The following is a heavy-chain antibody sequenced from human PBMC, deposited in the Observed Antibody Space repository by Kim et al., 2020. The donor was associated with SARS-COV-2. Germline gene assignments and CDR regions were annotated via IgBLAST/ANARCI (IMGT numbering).Heavy chain of an antibody. CDR3: ARDCCAGYSSGWLGRGRNWFDP. CDR1: GGSFSGYY. D-gene: IGHD6-19*01. J-gene: IGHJ5*02. Sequence: SETLSLTCAVYGGSFSGYYWSWIRQPPGKGLEWIGEINHSGSTNYNPSLKSRVTISVDTSKNQFSLKLSSVTAADTAVYYCARDCCAGYSSGWLGRGRNWFDPWGQGTLVTVSS. V-gene: IGHV4-34*01. CDR2: INHSGST.